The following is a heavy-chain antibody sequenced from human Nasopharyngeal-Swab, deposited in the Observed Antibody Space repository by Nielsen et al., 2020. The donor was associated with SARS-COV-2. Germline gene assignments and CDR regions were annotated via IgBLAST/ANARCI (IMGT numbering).Heavy chain of an antibody. J-gene: IGHJ6*03. Sequence: WIRQPPGKGLEWVSSISSSSSYIYYADSVKGRFNISRDNAKNSLYLQMNSLRAEDTAVYYCARDRQQLVLGYYYYYMDVWGKGTTVTVSS. CDR3: ARDRQQLVLGYYYYYMDV. D-gene: IGHD6-13*01. V-gene: IGHV3-21*01. CDR2: ISSSSSYI.